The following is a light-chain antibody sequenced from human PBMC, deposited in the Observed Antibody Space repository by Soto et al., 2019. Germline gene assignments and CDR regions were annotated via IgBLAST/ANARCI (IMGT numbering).Light chain of an antibody. Sequence: QSALTQPASVSGSPGQAIPISCTGTYSDVGAYDYVSWYQQHPNKAPKLIIYEVNNRPSGVSSRFSGSKSVNTATLTISGLQAGDEADYYCSSHTTSDTRVFGTGTKVTVL. CDR1: YSDVGAYDY. CDR2: EVN. CDR3: SSHTTSDTRV. J-gene: IGLJ1*01. V-gene: IGLV2-14*03.